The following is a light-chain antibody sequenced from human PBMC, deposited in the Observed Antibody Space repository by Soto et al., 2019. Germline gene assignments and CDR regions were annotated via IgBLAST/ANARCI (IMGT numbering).Light chain of an antibody. Sequence: QSVLTQPPSVSGAPGQRVTISCTGSSSSSGSVYNVHWYQQRPGTAPRLVIYDNSDRPSGVPDRFSGSKSGTSASLAITGLQAEDEADYYCYSFAGSTTFSYVFGPGTKLTVL. J-gene: IGLJ1*01. CDR3: YSFAGSTTFSYV. CDR1: SSSSGSVYN. CDR2: DNS. V-gene: IGLV1-40*01.